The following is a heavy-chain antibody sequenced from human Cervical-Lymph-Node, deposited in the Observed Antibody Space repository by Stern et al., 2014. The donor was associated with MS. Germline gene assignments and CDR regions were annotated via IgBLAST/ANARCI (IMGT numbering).Heavy chain of an antibody. CDR1: GGTFSSYA. J-gene: IGHJ6*02. CDR2: IIPIFGTA. Sequence: QVQLVQSGAEVKKPGSSVKVSCKASGGTFSSYAISWVRQAPGQGLEWMGGIIPIFGTANYAQKFQGRVTITADESPSTAYMELSSLRSEDTAVYYWARVRSSGGPEDYYYVMDVWGQGTTVTVSS. CDR3: ARVRSSGGPEDYYYVMDV. D-gene: IGHD3-16*01. V-gene: IGHV1-69*01.